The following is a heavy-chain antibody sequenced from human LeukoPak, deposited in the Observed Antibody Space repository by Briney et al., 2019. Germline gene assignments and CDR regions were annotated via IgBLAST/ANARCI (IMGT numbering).Heavy chain of an antibody. V-gene: IGHV4-4*07. Sequence: SETLSLTCNVAYGSIHNYYWSWIRKPAGRTLEWIGRVYTSGSTIYNPSLRSRVTMSLDTSKSHLSLKLNSVTAADTAVYYCARVEPVSGSYYFGAFDVWGPGILVTLSS. CDR1: YGSIHNYY. CDR3: ARVEPVSGSYYFGAFDV. CDR2: VYTSGST. J-gene: IGHJ3*01. D-gene: IGHD1-26*01.